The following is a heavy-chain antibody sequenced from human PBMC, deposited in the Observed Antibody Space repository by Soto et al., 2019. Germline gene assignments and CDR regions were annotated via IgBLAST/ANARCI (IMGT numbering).Heavy chain of an antibody. Sequence: EVQLVESGGGLVQPGGSLRLSCAASGFTFSNYWMYWVRQAPGKGLEWVSRINSDGSVSSYADSVKGRLTISRDNVKNTLYLQMDSLRAEDTAVYYCARGDCVGGTCYSLAGSFYYYMDVWGQGTTVTVSS. V-gene: IGHV3-74*02. CDR3: ARGDCVGGTCYSLAGSFYYYMDV. CDR2: INSDGSVS. J-gene: IGHJ6*03. CDR1: GFTFSNYW. D-gene: IGHD2-15*01.